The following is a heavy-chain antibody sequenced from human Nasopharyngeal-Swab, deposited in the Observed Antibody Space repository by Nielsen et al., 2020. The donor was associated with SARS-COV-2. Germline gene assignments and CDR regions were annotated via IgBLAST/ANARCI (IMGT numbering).Heavy chain of an antibody. CDR3: ARGGDPREVVAATDCFDP. Sequence: WVRQAPGQGLEGMGIINPGGGSARYSQNFQGRVTMTRDTSTNTVYTELYSLTSEDTAVYYCARGGDPREVVAATDCFDPWGQGTLVTVSS. D-gene: IGHD2-15*01. J-gene: IGHJ5*02. V-gene: IGHV1-46*01. CDR2: INPGGGSA.